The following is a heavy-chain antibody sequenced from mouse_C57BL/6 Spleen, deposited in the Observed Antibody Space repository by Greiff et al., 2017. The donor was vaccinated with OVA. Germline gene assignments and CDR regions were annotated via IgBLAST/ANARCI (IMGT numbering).Heavy chain of an antibody. Sequence: EVMLVESGGGLVQPGGSMKLSCVASGFTFSNYWMNWVRQSPEKGLEWVAQIRLKSDNYATHYAESVKGRFTISRDDSKSSVYLQMNNLRAEDTGIYYCTVPSFITTVVATDYWGQGTTLTVSS. CDR2: IRLKSDNYAT. CDR3: TVPSFITTVVATDY. J-gene: IGHJ2*01. CDR1: GFTFSNYW. D-gene: IGHD1-1*01. V-gene: IGHV6-3*01.